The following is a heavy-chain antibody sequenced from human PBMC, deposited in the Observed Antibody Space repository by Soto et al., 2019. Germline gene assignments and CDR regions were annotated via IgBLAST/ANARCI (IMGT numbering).Heavy chain of an antibody. D-gene: IGHD5-18*01. CDR2: IFSNDEK. CDR3: ARIYYSGGNDSEYSYCCADV. V-gene: IGHV2-26*01. CDR1: GFSLSNARMG. Sequence: ESGPTLVNPTETLTLTCTVSGFSLSNARMGVSWIRQPPGKALEWLAHIFSNDEKSYSTSLKSRLTISKDTSKSQVVLTMTNMDPLDRATYYCARIYYSGGNDSEYSYCCADVWGQGTTVTVSS. J-gene: IGHJ6*02.